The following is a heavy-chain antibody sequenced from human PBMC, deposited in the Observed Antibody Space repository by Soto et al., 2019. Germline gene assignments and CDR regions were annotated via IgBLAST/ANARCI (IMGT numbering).Heavy chain of an antibody. J-gene: IGHJ4*02. D-gene: IGHD6-19*01. CDR2: ISWNSGSI. CDR1: GFTFDDYA. V-gene: IGHV3-9*01. CDR3: AKDLAYSSGWFFLDY. Sequence: LRLSCAASGFTFDDYAMHWVRQAPGKGLEWVSGISWNSGSIGYADSVKGRFTISRDNAKNSLYLQMNSLRAEDTALYYCAKDLAYSSGWFFLDYWGQGTLVTVSS.